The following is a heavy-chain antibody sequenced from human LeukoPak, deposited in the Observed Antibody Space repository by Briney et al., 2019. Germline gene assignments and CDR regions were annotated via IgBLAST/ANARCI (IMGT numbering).Heavy chain of an antibody. CDR3: ARDPPYDSSGYLFDY. J-gene: IGHJ4*02. V-gene: IGHV1-46*01. D-gene: IGHD3-22*01. CDR1: GYTFTGYY. Sequence: ASVKVSCKASGYTFTGYYIHWVRQAPGQGLEWMGIINTRGGSTSYAQKFQGRVTMTRDTSTSTVYMELSSLRSEDTAVYYCARDPPYDSSGYLFDYWGQGTLVTVSS. CDR2: INTRGGST.